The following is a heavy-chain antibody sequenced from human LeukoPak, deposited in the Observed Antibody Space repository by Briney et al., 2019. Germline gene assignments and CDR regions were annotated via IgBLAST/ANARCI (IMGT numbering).Heavy chain of an antibody. V-gene: IGHV3-30*02. J-gene: IGHJ3*02. Sequence: GGSLRLSCAATGFTFCSYGMHWVRQAPGKGLEWVAFIRYDGSNKYYADSVKGRFTISRDNSKNTLYLQMNSLRAEDTAVYYCANSQGYGDYVDAFDIWGQGTMVTVSS. CDR2: IRYDGSNK. CDR1: GFTFCSYG. D-gene: IGHD4-17*01. CDR3: ANSQGYGDYVDAFDI.